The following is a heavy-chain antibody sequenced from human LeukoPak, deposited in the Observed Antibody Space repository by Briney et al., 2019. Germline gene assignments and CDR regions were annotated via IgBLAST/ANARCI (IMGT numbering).Heavy chain of an antibody. CDR1: GFTFSSYA. D-gene: IGHD3-10*01. CDR2: ISGGGGST. V-gene: IGHV3-23*01. CDR3: AKDALYYYGSGSYRGYFDY. J-gene: IGHJ4*02. Sequence: GGSLRLSCAASGFTFSSYAMGWVPQAPGKGREGVSAISGGGGSTYYADSVKGRFTISRDNSKNTLYLQMNSLGAEDTAVYYCAKDALYYYGSGSYRGYFDYWGQGTLVTVSS.